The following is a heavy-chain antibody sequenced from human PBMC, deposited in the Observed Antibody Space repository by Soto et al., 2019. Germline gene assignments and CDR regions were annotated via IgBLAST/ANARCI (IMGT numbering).Heavy chain of an antibody. Sequence: QVQLQESGPGLVKPSETLSLTCTVSGGSVSSGSYYWTWIRQPPGKGLEWIGYSYNIGSTIYNPSRESRATMSVDTSKNQFSRKLTSVTTADTAVYFCAGENTGGWRFDYWGQGLLVTVSS. D-gene: IGHD6-19*01. CDR3: AGENTGGWRFDY. V-gene: IGHV4-61*01. CDR1: GGSVSSGSYY. J-gene: IGHJ4*02. CDR2: SYNIGST.